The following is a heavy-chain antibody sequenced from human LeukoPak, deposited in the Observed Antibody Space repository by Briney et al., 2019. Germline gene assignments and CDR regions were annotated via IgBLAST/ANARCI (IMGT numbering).Heavy chain of an antibody. CDR1: GFSFSSYA. Sequence: GSLRLSCAASGFSFSSYAMSWVRQAPGKGLEWVSSISGSGDNTYYAESVKGRFTISRDNSKNTLFLQMNSLRAEDTAVFYCAKRSGYTTGWFFDFWGQGTLVTVSS. V-gene: IGHV3-23*01. D-gene: IGHD6-19*01. CDR3: AKRSGYTTGWFFDF. CDR2: ISGSGDNT. J-gene: IGHJ4*02.